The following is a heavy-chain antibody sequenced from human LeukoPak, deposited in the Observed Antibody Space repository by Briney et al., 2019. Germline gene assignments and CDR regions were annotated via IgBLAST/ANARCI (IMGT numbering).Heavy chain of an antibody. J-gene: IGHJ4*02. V-gene: IGHV3-21*01. CDR2: ISTSSSYI. Sequence: GGSLRLSCAASGFTFSSYSMNWVRQAPGKGLEWVSSISTSSSYINYADSVKGRFTISRDNAKNSLYLQMNSLRAEDTAVYYCARGADFLGGLYFDCWGQGALVTVSS. CDR3: ARGADFLGGLYFDC. CDR1: GFTFSSYS. D-gene: IGHD1-26*01.